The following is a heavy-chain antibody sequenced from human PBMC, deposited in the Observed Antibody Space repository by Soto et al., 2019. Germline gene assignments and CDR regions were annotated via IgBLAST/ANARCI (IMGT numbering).Heavy chain of an antibody. CDR2: IYYSGST. V-gene: IGHV4-31*03. CDR1: GGSISSGNHY. CDR3: SREEGEYRSPNDYYYNGMDV. D-gene: IGHD6-6*01. J-gene: IGHJ6*02. Sequence: QVQLQESGPGLVKPSQTLSLTCTVSGGSISSGNHYWSWIRQHPGKGLEWIGYIYYSGSTYYNPSLKSRVAIAVDTAKNQFSLRLSAVTAADTAVDYCSREEGEYRSPNDYYYNGMDVCGEWTTVTVAS.